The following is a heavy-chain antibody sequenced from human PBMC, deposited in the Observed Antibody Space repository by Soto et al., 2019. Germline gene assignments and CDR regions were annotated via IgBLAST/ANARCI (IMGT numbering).Heavy chain of an antibody. CDR2: INHSGST. CDR3: ARAETPIAAAGNAYNWFDP. Sequence: VYGGSFSGYYWSWIRQPPGKGLEWIGEINHSGSTNYNPSLKSRVTISVDTSKNQFSLKLSSVTAADTAVYYCARAETPIAAAGNAYNWFDPWGQGTLVTVSS. V-gene: IGHV4-34*01. D-gene: IGHD6-13*01. J-gene: IGHJ5*02. CDR1: GGSFSGYY.